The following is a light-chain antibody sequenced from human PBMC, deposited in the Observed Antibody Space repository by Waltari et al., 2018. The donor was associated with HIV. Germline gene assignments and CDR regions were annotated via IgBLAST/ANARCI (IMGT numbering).Light chain of an antibody. CDR3: QQYYSTPWT. J-gene: IGKJ1*01. V-gene: IGKV4-1*01. Sequence: DIVMTQSPDSLVVFLGERATINCKSSQSVLYSSNNKNYLAWYQQKPGQPPKLLIYWASTRESVVPDRFSGSGSGTDFTLTISSLQAEDVAVYYCQQYYSTPWTFGQGAKVEIK. CDR2: WAS. CDR1: QSVLYSSNNKNY.